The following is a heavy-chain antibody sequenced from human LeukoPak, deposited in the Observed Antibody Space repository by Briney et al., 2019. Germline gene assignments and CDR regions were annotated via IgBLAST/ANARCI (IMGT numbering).Heavy chain of an antibody. CDR1: GGSISSNSYY. V-gene: IGHV4-39*07. CDR2: IYYSGST. CDR3: ARLSGSYYVLDY. Sequence: SETLSLTCTVSGGSISSNSYYWGWIRQPPGKGLEWIGSIYYSGSTYYNPSLKSRVTISVDTSKNQFSLKLSSVTAADTAVYYCARLSGSYYVLDYWGQGTLVTVSS. D-gene: IGHD1-26*01. J-gene: IGHJ4*02.